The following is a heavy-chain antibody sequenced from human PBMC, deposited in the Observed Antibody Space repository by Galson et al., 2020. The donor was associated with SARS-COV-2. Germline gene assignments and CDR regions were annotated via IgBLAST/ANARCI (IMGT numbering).Heavy chain of an antibody. CDR1: GFTFSSYA. Sequence: GESLKISCAASGFTFSSYAIIWLRQAPGKGLEWVSLLIGTGTDTYYADSVRGRFTISRDNSRNTVYLQLNSLRVEDTAVYYCARSSSISPALPDFWGQGTLVTVSS. J-gene: IGHJ4*02. CDR3: ARSSSISPALPDF. D-gene: IGHD2-2*01. CDR2: LIGTGTDT. V-gene: IGHV3-23*01.